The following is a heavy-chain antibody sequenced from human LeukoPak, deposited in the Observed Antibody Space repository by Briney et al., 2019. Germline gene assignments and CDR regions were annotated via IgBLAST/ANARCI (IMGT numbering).Heavy chain of an antibody. CDR3: ARGSGSSSLIDY. Sequence: GGSLRLSCAASGFTFSSSAMSWVRQAPGKGLEWVSSISSSSSYIYYADSVKGRFTISRDNAKNSLYLQMNSLRAEDTAVYYCARGSGSSSLIDYWGQGTLVTVSS. V-gene: IGHV3-21*01. J-gene: IGHJ4*02. D-gene: IGHD6-13*01. CDR2: ISSSSSYI. CDR1: GFTFSSSA.